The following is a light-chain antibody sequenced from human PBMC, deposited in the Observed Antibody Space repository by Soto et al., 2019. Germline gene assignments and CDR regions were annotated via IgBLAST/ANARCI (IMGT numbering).Light chain of an antibody. CDR1: QSISNW. CDR3: QEYSSYPWT. Sequence: DVQVTQSPSTLSASVGDRVTITCRASQSISNWLAWYQQQPGKAPQLLIYDASSLDSGVPSRFRGSGSGTEFTLIFSSLQPDDFAAYYFQEYSSYPWTFGQGTKVEIK. CDR2: DAS. J-gene: IGKJ1*01. V-gene: IGKV1-5*01.